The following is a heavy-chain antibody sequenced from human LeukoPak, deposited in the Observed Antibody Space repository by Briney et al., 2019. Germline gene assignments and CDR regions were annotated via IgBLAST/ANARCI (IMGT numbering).Heavy chain of an antibody. D-gene: IGHD2-8*01. Sequence: SLRLSCAASGFTFDDYAIHWGRQAPGEGLGWVSGISWNGAKIVYADSVKGRFTISRDNAKNSLYLQMDSLGTEDTALYYCAKETHSTMVPGYAFDIWGQGTMVTVSS. J-gene: IGHJ3*02. V-gene: IGHV3-9*01. CDR3: AKETHSTMVPGYAFDI. CDR1: GFTFDDYA. CDR2: ISWNGAKI.